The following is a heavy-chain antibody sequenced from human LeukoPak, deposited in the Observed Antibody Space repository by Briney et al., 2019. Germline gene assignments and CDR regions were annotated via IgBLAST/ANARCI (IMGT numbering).Heavy chain of an antibody. J-gene: IGHJ4*02. V-gene: IGHV3-53*04. CDR2: IYSGGTT. CDR1: GXTVSTNC. D-gene: IGHD5-18*01. CDR3: ARVDTVMAYYFDL. Sequence: GGSLRLSCAASGXTVSTNCMTWVRQAPGKGLEWVSTIYSGGTTYYADSVMGRFTISRHNSRNTLYLQMDSLRAEDTAVYYCARVDTVMAYYFDLWGQGTLVTVSS.